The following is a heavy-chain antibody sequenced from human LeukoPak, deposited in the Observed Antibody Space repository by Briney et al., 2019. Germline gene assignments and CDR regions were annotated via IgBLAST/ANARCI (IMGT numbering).Heavy chain of an antibody. Sequence: GESLKISCKGSGYSFTSYWIGWVRQMPGKGLEWMGIIYPGDSDTSYSPSFQGQVTISADKSINTAYLQWSSLKASDTAMYYCASPVPWGSGSYTLNYWGQGTLVTVSS. CDR2: IYPGDSDT. D-gene: IGHD3-10*01. V-gene: IGHV5-51*01. CDR1: GYSFTSYW. CDR3: ASPVPWGSGSYTLNY. J-gene: IGHJ4*02.